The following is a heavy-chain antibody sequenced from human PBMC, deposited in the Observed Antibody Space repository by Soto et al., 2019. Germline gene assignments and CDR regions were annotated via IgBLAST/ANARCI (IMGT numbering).Heavy chain of an antibody. CDR3: ARDHAYYDFWSGYQVYYYYGMDV. CDR2: ISSSSSYI. J-gene: IGHJ6*02. CDR1: GFTFSSYS. V-gene: IGHV3-21*01. D-gene: IGHD3-3*01. Sequence: EVQLVESGGGLVKPGGSLRLSCAASGFTFSSYSMNWVRQAPGKGLEWVSSISSSSSYIYYADSVKGRFIISRDNAKNSLYLQMNSLRAEDTAVYYCARDHAYYDFWSGYQVYYYYGMDVWGQGTTVTVSS.